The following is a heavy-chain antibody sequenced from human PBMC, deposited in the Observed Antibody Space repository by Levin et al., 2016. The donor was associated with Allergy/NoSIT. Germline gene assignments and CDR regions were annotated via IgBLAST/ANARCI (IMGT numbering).Heavy chain of an antibody. Sequence: GGSLRLSCGASGFSFSSYDMSWVRQAPGKGLEWVSVISDSGDSTNYADSVKGRFTISRHNSKNTLYLQMNSLRDEDTAVYYCATSPSSGWWGQGTLVTVSS. CDR3: ATSPSSGW. D-gene: IGHD6-19*01. CDR1: GFSFSSYD. V-gene: IGHV3-23*01. J-gene: IGHJ4*02. CDR2: ISDSGDST.